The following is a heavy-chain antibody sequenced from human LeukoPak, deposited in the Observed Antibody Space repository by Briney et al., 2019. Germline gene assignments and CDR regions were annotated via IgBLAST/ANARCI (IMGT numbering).Heavy chain of an antibody. CDR2: INHSGST. V-gene: IGHV4-34*01. J-gene: IGHJ4*02. CDR1: GGSFSGYY. D-gene: IGHD3-22*01. Sequence: SETLSLTCAVYGGSFSGYYWSWTRQPPGKGLEWIGEINHSGSTNYNPSLKSRVTISVDTSKNQFSLKLSSVTAADTAVYYCARKTFYYDNIKGYFDYWGPGTLVTVSS. CDR3: ARKTFYYDNIKGYFDY.